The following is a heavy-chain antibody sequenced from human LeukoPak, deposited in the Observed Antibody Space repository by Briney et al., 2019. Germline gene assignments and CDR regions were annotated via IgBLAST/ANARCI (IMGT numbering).Heavy chain of an antibody. J-gene: IGHJ6*02. D-gene: IGHD6-13*01. V-gene: IGHV1-2*02. CDR3: AREIKDSSSWADPYYYYGMDV. CDR1: GYTFTGYY. CDR2: INPNSGGT. Sequence: ASVKVSCKASGYTFTGYYMHWVRQAPGQGLEWMGWINPNSGGTNYAQTFQGRVTMTRDTSISTAYMELSRLRSDDTAVYYCAREIKDSSSWADPYYYYGMDVWGQGTTVTVSS.